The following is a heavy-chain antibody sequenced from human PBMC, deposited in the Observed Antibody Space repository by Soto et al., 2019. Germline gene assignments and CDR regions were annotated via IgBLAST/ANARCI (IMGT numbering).Heavy chain of an antibody. V-gene: IGHV1-69*01. CDR3: ARGWGYDSTDYYYAY. Sequence: QVQLVQSGAEVRKPGSSVRVSCKASGGSFNRHTISWVRQAPGQGREWMGGIIPIFGTANHAQKFQGRVTIIADESTSTVYMELSSLRSDDRGIYYCARGWGYDSTDYYYAYWGQGTLVIVSS. CDR1: GGSFNRHT. J-gene: IGHJ4*02. D-gene: IGHD3-22*01. CDR2: IIPIFGTA.